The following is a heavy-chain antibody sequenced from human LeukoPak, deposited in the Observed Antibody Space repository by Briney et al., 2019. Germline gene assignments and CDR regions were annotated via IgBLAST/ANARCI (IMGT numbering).Heavy chain of an antibody. J-gene: IGHJ4*02. CDR3: ARDPGSRGWYGYFDY. CDR1: GGSISSYY. CDR2: IYYSGST. Sequence: PSETLSLTCTVPGGSISSYYWSWIRQPPGKGLEWIGYIYYSGSTNYNPSLKSRVTISLDTSKNQFSLRLTSVTAADTAMYYCARDPGSRGWYGYFDYWGQGTLATVS. V-gene: IGHV4-59*12. D-gene: IGHD6-19*01.